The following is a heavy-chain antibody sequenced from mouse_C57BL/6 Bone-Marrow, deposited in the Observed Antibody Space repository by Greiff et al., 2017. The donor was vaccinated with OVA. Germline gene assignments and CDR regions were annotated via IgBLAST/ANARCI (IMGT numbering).Heavy chain of an antibody. D-gene: IGHD1-1*01. J-gene: IGHJ4*01. CDR2: ISSGSSTI. CDR1: GFTFSDYG. Sequence: DVKLVESGGGLVKPGGSLKLSCAASGFTFSDYGMHWVRQAPEKGLEWVAYISSGSSTIYYADTVKGRFTISRDNAKNTLFLQMTSLRSEDTAMYYCARGGSSYAMDYWGQGTSVTVSS. V-gene: IGHV5-17*01. CDR3: ARGGSSYAMDY.